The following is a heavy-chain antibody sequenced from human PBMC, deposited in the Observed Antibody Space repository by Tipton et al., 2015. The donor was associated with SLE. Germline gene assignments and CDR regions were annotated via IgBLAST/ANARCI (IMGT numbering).Heavy chain of an antibody. V-gene: IGHV3-33*01. CDR3: ARDGLGGNYHPDY. J-gene: IGHJ4*02. CDR1: GFTYSGYA. CDR2: IFFDGSKK. Sequence: SLRLSCAASGFTYSGYAMHWARQAPGKGLEWVGLIFFDGSKKYYADSVKGRFTISRDNSKNVVYLQMNSLRAEDTAVYYCARDGLGGNYHPDYWGQGTLVTVSS. D-gene: IGHD4-23*01.